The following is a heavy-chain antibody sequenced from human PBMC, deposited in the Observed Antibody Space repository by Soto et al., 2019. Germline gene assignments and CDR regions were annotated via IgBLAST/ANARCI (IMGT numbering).Heavy chain of an antibody. CDR1: GFTFSSYT. CDR3: AKDLRPEGVWDFDY. J-gene: IGHJ4*02. Sequence: EVQLLESGGDLVQPGGSLRLSCAASGFTFSSYTMTWVRQAPGKGLEWVSGINSGGRTYYVGSGKGRITISKDDSKNTPNLQKISRRAEDTAVYYCAKDLRPEGVWDFDYWGQGTLVTVSS. CDR2: INSGGRT. D-gene: IGHD2-8*01. V-gene: IGHV3-23*01.